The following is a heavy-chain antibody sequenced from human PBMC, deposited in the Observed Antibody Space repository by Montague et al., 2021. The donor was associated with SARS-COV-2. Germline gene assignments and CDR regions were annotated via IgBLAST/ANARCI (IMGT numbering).Heavy chain of an antibody. CDR3: ARGSEYYYHPFDY. Sequence: SETLSLTCTVSSASMSGYHWSWIRQPAGKALEWIGCIYSNGDTTXXPSLKSRLTMSVDTSERQFSLKMTSASAADTAIYYCARGSEYYYHPFDYWGQGNLVTVSS. V-gene: IGHV4-4*07. CDR2: IYSNGDT. CDR1: SASMSGYH. D-gene: IGHD2/OR15-2a*01. J-gene: IGHJ4*02.